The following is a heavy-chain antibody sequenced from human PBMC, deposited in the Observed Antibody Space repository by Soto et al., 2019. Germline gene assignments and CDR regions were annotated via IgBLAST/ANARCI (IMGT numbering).Heavy chain of an antibody. D-gene: IGHD6-6*01. CDR1: GGTFRSYV. V-gene: IGHV1-69*13. CDR2: IIPLLGTT. J-gene: IGHJ4*02. Sequence: SVKVSCKASGGTFRSYVISWVRQAPGQGLEWMGGIIPLLGTTNLAQKFQGRVTISADESTSTAHMDLSSLRSEDTGVYYCATRIAARPDYFDSWGRGTLVTVSS. CDR3: ATRIAARPDYFDS.